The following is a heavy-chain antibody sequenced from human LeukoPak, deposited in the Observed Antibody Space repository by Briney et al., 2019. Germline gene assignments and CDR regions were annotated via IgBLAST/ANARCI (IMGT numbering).Heavy chain of an antibody. V-gene: IGHV4-34*01. CDR2: INPTGST. CDR3: ARGRGLGYCSSTSCYYSNWFDP. Sequence: SETLSLTCAVDGGSLSGYYWSWIRQPPGKGLEWIGEINPTGSTNYNPSLKSRVTISADTSKSQFSLELSSVTAADTAVYYCARGRGLGYCSSTSCYYSNWFDPWGQGTLVTVSS. J-gene: IGHJ5*02. CDR1: GGSLSGYY. D-gene: IGHD2-2*01.